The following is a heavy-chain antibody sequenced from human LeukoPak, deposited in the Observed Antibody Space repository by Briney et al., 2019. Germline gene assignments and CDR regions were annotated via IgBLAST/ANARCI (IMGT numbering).Heavy chain of an antibody. CDR3: ARDSGSYYFDF. D-gene: IGHD1-26*01. Sequence: PSETLSLTCTVSGGSISSGGFYWSWIRQHPGTGLEWIVSIYYSGTTYYNPSLKSPVTISVDTSKNQFSLKLSSVTAADTAVYYCARDSGSYYFDFWGQGSLVTVSS. CDR1: GGSISSGGFY. V-gene: IGHV4-31*01. CDR2: IYYSGTT. J-gene: IGHJ4*02.